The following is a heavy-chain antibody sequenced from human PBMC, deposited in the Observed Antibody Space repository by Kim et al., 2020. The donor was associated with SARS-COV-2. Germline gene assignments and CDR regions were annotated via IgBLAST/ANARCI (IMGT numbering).Heavy chain of an antibody. CDR2: ISSSGGT. Sequence: SETLSLTCTVSGGSISSFFWTWMRQPAGKGLEWIGRISSSGGTSYNPSLKSRVTMSVDTSKNQFSLKLTSVTAADTAVYYCARGAGTSATGAGTSGWHF. CDR3: ARGAGTSATGAGTSGWHF. V-gene: IGHV4-4*07. J-gene: IGHJ4*01. D-gene: IGHD6-19*01. CDR1: GGSISSFF.